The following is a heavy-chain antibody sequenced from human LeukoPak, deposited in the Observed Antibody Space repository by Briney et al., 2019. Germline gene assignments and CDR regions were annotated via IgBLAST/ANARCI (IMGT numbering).Heavy chain of an antibody. CDR1: GFTFSSYG. CDR2: IWYDGSNK. CDR3: ARSGPATGAYFDY. V-gene: IGHV3-33*01. D-gene: IGHD2-2*01. J-gene: IGHJ4*02. Sequence: GRSLRLSCAASGFTFSSYGMHWVRQAPGEGLEWVAVIWYDGSNKYYADSVKGRFTISRDNSKNTLYLQMNSLRAEDTAVYYCARSGPATGAYFDYWGQGTLVTVSS.